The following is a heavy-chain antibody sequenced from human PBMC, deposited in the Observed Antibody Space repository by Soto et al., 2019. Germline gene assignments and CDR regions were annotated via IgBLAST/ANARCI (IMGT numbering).Heavy chain of an antibody. D-gene: IGHD1-1*01. J-gene: IGHJ3*02. CDR2: IIPIFGTA. CDR3: ASGTPGNGSDDAFDI. CDR1: GGTFSSYA. V-gene: IGHV1-69*13. Sequence: ASVKVSCKASGGTFSSYAISWVRQAPGQGLEWMGGIIPIFGTANYAQKFQGRVTITADESTSTAYMELSSLRSEDTAVYYCASGTPGNGSDDAFDIWGQGTMVTVSS.